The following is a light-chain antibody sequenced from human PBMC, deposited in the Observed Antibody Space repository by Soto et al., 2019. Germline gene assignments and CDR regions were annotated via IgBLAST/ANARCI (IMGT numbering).Light chain of an antibody. J-gene: IGKJ5*01. CDR1: QSVGSS. CDR3: QQRSNWPPIT. CDR2: GAS. Sequence: EIVMTHSPATLSVSPGERATLSFRSSQSVGSSLAWFHQKPGQAPRLLIYGASSRATGTPARFSGSGSGTDFTLTISSLEPEDFAVYYCQQRSNWPPITFGQGTRLEI. V-gene: IGKV3-11*01.